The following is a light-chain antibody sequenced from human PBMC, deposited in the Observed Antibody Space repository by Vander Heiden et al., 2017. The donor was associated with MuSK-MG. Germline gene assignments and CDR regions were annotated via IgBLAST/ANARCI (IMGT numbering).Light chain of an antibody. Sequence: EIVMTQTLLSLSVTAGQPASISCKSSQSPLHRHGTTYLKWNVQMAGQSPRLLMNEVSNRFSGVPDRFSGSGSGTDFTLKSSRAEDEDVEVYYCGQRIELWTFGQGTKVEIK. CDR3: GQRIELWT. V-gene: IGKV2D-29*02. J-gene: IGKJ1*01. CDR2: EVS. CDR1: QSPLHRHGTTY.